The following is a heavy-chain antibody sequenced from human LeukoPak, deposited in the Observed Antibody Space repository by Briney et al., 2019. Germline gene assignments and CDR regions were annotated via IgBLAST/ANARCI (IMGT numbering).Heavy chain of an antibody. CDR1: GFTFGSYG. V-gene: IGHV3-23*01. CDR2: ITPNADRT. CDR3: AIMHGYYDGSGYWVQ. D-gene: IGHD3-22*01. J-gene: IGHJ1*01. Sequence: GSLRLSCAASGFTFGSYGMSWVRQAPGKGLEWVPFITPNADRTSYADSVEGRFTISRDNPRNTLYMQMNSLRDEDTALYYCAIMHGYYDGSGYWVQWGQGTLVTVSS.